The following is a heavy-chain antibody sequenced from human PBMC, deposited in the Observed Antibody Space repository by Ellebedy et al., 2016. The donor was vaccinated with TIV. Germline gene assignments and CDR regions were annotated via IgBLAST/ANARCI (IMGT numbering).Heavy chain of an antibody. CDR3: ARVDSSGWQIDY. D-gene: IGHD6-19*01. Sequence: SQTLSLTXAISGDSVSSNSAAWNWIRQSPSRGLEWLGRTYYRSKWYNDYAVSVKSRITINPDTSKNQFSLKLSSVTAADTAVYYCARVDSSGWQIDYWGQGTLVTVSS. CDR1: GDSVSSNSAA. CDR2: TYYRSKWYN. V-gene: IGHV6-1*01. J-gene: IGHJ4*02.